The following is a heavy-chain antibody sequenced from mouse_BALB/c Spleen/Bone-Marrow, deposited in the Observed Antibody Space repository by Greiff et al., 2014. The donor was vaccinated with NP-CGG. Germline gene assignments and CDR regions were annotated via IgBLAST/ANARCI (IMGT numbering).Heavy chain of an antibody. CDR1: GYSFTSYW. D-gene: IGHD3-3*01. CDR2: IHLSDSES. CDR3: TRYDLTTRAFAY. J-gene: IGHJ3*01. Sequence: QVQLQQSGAELVRPGASVKLSCKASGYSFTSYWMNWVKQRPGQGLEWIGMIHLSDSESRLSQKFKDKATLTVDKSSSTAYMQLSSPTSEDSTVYYCTRYDLTTRAFAYWGQGTLVTVSA. V-gene: IGHV1S82*01.